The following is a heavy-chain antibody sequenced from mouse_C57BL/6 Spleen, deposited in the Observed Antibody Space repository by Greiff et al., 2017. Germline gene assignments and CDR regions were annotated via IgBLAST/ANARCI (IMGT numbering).Heavy chain of an antibody. V-gene: IGHV1-64*01. CDR1: GYTFTSYW. CDR3: ARSLYYYGSSYDGFGY. J-gene: IGHJ3*01. Sequence: QVQLQQPGAELVKPGASVKLSCKASGYTFTSYWMHWVKQRPGQGLEWIGMIHPNSGSTNYNEKFKSKATLTVDKSSSTAYMQLSSLTSEDSAVYYCARSLYYYGSSYDGFGYWGQGTLVTVSA. D-gene: IGHD1-1*01. CDR2: IHPNSGST.